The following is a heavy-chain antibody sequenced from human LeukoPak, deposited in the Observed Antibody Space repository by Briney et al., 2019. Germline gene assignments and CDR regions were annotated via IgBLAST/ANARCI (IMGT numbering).Heavy chain of an antibody. Sequence: GGSLRLSCAASGFTFSSYSMNWVRQAPGKGLEWVSSISSSSSYIYYADSVKGRFTISRDNAKNSLYLQMNSLRAEDTAVYYCARDFGYYYDSSGYYDYWGQGTLVTVSS. D-gene: IGHD3-22*01. V-gene: IGHV3-21*01. CDR2: ISSSSSYI. CDR1: GFTFSSYS. J-gene: IGHJ4*02. CDR3: ARDFGYYYDSSGYYDY.